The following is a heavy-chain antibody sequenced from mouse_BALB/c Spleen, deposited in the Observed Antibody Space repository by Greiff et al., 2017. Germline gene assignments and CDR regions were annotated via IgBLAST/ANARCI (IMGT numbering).Heavy chain of an antibody. CDR2: IYPGNSDT. CDR3: TRNRGFYAMDY. CDR1: GYSFTSYW. V-gene: IGHV1-5*01. J-gene: IGHJ4*01. Sequence: VQLQQSGPVLARPGASVKMSCKASGYSFTSYWMHWVKQRPGQGLEWIGAIYPGNSDTSYNQKFKGKAKLTAVTSASTAYMELSSLTNEDSAVYYCTRNRGFYAMDYWGQGTSVTVSS.